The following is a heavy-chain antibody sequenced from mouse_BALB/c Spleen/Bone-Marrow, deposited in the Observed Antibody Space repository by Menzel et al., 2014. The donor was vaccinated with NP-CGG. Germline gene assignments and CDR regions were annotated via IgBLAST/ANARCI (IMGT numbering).Heavy chain of an antibody. Sequence: EVMLVESGGDLVKPGGSLKLSCAASGFTLSSYGMSWVRQTPDKRLEWVATISSGGSYTYYPDSVKGRFTISRDNAKNTLYLQMSSLKSEDTAMYYCARDTMITYYYAMDYWGQGTSVTVSS. CDR3: ARDTMITYYYAMDY. CDR1: GFTLSSYG. CDR2: ISSGGSYT. V-gene: IGHV5-6*02. D-gene: IGHD2-4*01. J-gene: IGHJ4*01.